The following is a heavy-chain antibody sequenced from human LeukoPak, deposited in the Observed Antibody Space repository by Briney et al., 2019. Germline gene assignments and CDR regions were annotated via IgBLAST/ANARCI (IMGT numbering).Heavy chain of an antibody. CDR1: GFTFSSYS. D-gene: IGHD2-2*01. CDR3: AREPTVVPAAITIYDAFDI. V-gene: IGHV3-21*01. CDR2: ISSSSSYI. J-gene: IGHJ3*02. Sequence: KTGGSLRLSCAASGFTFSSYSMNCVRQAPGKGLEWVSSISSSSSYIYYADSVKGRFTISRDNAKNSLYLQMNSLRAEDTAVYYCAREPTVVPAAITIYDAFDIWGQGTMVTVSS.